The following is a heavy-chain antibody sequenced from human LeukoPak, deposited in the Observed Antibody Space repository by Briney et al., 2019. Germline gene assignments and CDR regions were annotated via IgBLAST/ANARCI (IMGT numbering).Heavy chain of an antibody. CDR3: ARSDLENDYGDYVGRYGMDV. CDR1: GYTFTSYG. J-gene: IGHJ6*02. V-gene: IGHV1-18*03. D-gene: IGHD4-17*01. Sequence: ASVKVSCKASGYTFTSYGISWVRQAPGQGLEWMGWISAYNGNTNYAQKLQGRVTMTTDTSTSTAYMELRSLRSDDMAVYYCARSDLENDYGDYVGRYGMDVWGQGTTVTVSS. CDR2: ISAYNGNT.